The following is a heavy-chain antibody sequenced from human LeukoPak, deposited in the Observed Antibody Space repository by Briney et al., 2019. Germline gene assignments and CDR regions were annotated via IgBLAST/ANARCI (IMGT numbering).Heavy chain of an antibody. CDR2: ISSIGDTI. D-gene: IGHD5-24*01. Sequence: RGALRLSCGASGFTFSDIYIHWSRQDLREGVQWISYISSIGDTIKYADSVKGRSSISRDTARNSLYLPMSSLRAEDTAVYYCAREGTVERATSFDYWGQGTQVTVSS. CDR1: GFTFSDIY. J-gene: IGHJ4*02. CDR3: AREGTVERATSFDY. V-gene: IGHV3-11*04.